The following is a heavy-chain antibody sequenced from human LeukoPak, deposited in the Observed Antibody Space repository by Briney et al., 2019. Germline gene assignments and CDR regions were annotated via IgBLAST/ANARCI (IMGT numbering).Heavy chain of an antibody. Sequence: SETLSLTCTVSGGSIGSYYWSWIRQPPGKGLEWIGYIYYSGSTNYNPSLKSRVTISVDTSKNQFSLKLSSVTAADTAVYYCARAGTDWGQGTLVTVSS. CDR1: GGSIGSYY. CDR3: ARAGTD. CDR2: IYYSGST. V-gene: IGHV4-59*01. J-gene: IGHJ4*02. D-gene: IGHD3-10*01.